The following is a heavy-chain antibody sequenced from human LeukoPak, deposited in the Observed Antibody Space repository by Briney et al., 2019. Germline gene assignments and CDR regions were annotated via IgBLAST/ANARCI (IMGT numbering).Heavy chain of an antibody. Sequence: GRSLRLSCAASGFTFSSYGMHWVRQAPGKGLEWVAVIWYDGSNKYYADSVKGRFTISRDNSKDTLYLQMNSLRAEDTAVYYCARDPRWELLTYYFDYWGQGTLVTVSS. CDR1: GFTFSSYG. CDR2: IWYDGSNK. V-gene: IGHV3-33*01. D-gene: IGHD1-26*01. J-gene: IGHJ4*02. CDR3: ARDPRWELLTYYFDY.